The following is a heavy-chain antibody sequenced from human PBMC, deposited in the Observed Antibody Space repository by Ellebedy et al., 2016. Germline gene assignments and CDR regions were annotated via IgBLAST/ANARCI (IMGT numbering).Heavy chain of an antibody. Sequence: ASVKVSCXASGYTFTTFSITWVRQVPGQGLEWMGFVNTFSGNTKFAQKFQGRVSMPTDSSTHTAYMDLRSLRSDDTAMYYCAKTSGWGYGENWGQGTLVTVSS. CDR3: AKTSGWGYGEN. V-gene: IGHV1-18*04. CDR1: GYTFTTFS. CDR2: VNTFSGNT. J-gene: IGHJ4*02. D-gene: IGHD3-10*01.